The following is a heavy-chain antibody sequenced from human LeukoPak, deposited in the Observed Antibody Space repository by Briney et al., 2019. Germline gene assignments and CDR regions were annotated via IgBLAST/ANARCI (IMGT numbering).Heavy chain of an antibody. CDR3: ARGMFYYGSGRRQGAFDI. D-gene: IGHD3-10*01. Sequence: GGSLRLSCAASGFTSSSYWMHWVRQAPGKGLMWVSRIDFEGSSTRYADSVKGRFTISRDNAKNTLHLQMNSLRAEDTAVYYCARGMFYYGSGRRQGAFDIWGQGTMVTVSS. CDR2: IDFEGSST. V-gene: IGHV3-74*01. CDR1: GFTSSSYW. J-gene: IGHJ3*02.